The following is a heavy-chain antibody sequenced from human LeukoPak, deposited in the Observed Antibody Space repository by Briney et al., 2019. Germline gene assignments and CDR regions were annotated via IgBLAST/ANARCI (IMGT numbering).Heavy chain of an antibody. CDR1: GFTFSTYS. CDR2: VSPSGGDT. J-gene: IGHJ4*02. CDR3: ARDVDYRDY. D-gene: IGHD3-16*01. Sequence: PGGSLRLSCAASGFTFSTYSMSWVRLAPGKGLEWVSIVSPSGGDTYYVDSVEGRFTISRDNAKNSLYLQMNSLRAEDTAVYYCARDVDYRDYWGQGTLVTVSS. V-gene: IGHV3-23*01.